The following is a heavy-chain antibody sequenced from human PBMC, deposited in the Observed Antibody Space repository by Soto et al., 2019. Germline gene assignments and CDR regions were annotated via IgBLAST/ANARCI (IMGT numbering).Heavy chain of an antibody. CDR3: ARSLGTVYDSLPDY. V-gene: IGHV4-61*01. D-gene: IGHD3-22*01. CDR1: GGSVSSGTYY. J-gene: IGHJ4*01. Sequence: PADTLSLTGTVSGGSVSSGTYYWSWIRQPPWKGLESIGYIYYPGSTNYNPSLKSRATISIDTSKNQFSLKLSSVTAADTAVSYCARSLGTVYDSLPDYWGQGTLVTVSS. CDR2: IYYPGST.